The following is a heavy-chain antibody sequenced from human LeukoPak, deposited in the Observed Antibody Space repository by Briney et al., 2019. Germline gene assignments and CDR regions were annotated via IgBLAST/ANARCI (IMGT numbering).Heavy chain of an antibody. D-gene: IGHD3-22*01. CDR3: ASSDDSSGYYWFDP. Sequence: SVKVSCKASGYTFTGYYMHWVRQAPGQGLEWMGGIIPIFGTANYAQKFQGRVTITADESTSTAYMELSSLRSEDTAVYYCASSDDSSGYYWFDPWGQGTLVTVSS. J-gene: IGHJ5*02. CDR2: IIPIFGTA. V-gene: IGHV1-69*13. CDR1: GYTFTGYY.